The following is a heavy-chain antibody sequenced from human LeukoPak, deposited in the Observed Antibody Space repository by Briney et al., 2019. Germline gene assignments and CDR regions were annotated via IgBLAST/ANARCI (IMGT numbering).Heavy chain of an antibody. V-gene: IGHV1-69*06. D-gene: IGHD3-22*01. Sequence: GSSVKVSCKASGGTFSSYAISWVRQAPGQGLEWMGGIIPIFGTANYAQKFQGRVTMTEDTSTDTAYMELSSLRSEDTAVYYCATEFDSSGCMDVWGQGTTVTVSS. CDR1: GGTFSSYA. CDR2: IIPIFGTA. CDR3: ATEFDSSGCMDV. J-gene: IGHJ6*02.